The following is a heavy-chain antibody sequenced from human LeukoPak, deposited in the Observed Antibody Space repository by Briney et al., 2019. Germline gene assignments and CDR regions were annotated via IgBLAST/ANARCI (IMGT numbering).Heavy chain of an antibody. CDR1: GASIGLYY. CDR3: ARENSGSYREFDY. Sequence: SETLSLTCTVSGASIGLYYWSWIRQPAGKGLEWIGRIYTSGSTNYNASLKSRVSMSVDTSKNQFSLKLSSVTAADTAVFYCARENSGSYREFDYWGQGTLVTVSS. V-gene: IGHV4-4*07. CDR2: IYTSGST. D-gene: IGHD1-26*01. J-gene: IGHJ4*02.